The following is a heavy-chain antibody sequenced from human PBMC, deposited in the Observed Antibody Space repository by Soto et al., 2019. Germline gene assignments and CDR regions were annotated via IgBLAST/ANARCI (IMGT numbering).Heavy chain of an antibody. Sequence: PGGSLRLSCAASGFTFSSYGMHWVRQAPGKRLEWVAVIWYDGSNKYYADSVKGRFTISRDNSKNTLYLQMNSLRAEDTAVYYCASQYYYDSSGYLDYWGQGTLVTVSS. D-gene: IGHD3-22*01. V-gene: IGHV3-33*01. CDR2: IWYDGSNK. CDR3: ASQYYYDSSGYLDY. J-gene: IGHJ4*02. CDR1: GFTFSSYG.